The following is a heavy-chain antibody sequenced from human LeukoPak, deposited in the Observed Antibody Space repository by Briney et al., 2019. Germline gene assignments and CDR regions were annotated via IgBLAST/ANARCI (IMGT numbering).Heavy chain of an antibody. V-gene: IGHV3-30-3*01. J-gene: IGHJ6*02. CDR2: ISYDGSNK. D-gene: IGHD4-11*01. CDR1: GFTFSSYA. Sequence: GRSLRLSCAASGFTFSSYAMHWVRQAPGKGLEWVAFISYDGSNKYYADSVKGRFTISRDSSKNTLYLQMNSLRAEDTAVYSCARDKEVTYYYYSGMDVWGQGTRSPSP. CDR3: ARDKEVTYYYYSGMDV.